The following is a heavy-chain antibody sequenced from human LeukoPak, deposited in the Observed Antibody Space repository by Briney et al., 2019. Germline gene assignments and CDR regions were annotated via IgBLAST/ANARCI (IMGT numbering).Heavy chain of an antibody. V-gene: IGHV1-2*02. CDR1: GYTFTGYY. J-gene: IGHJ6*03. CDR2: INPNSGGT. CDR3: ARGPTVFGGVYYYYYYMDV. D-gene: IGHD3-16*01. Sequence: ASVKVSCKASGYTFTGYYMHWVRQAPGQGLEWMGWINPNSGGTNYAQKFQGRVTMTRDTSISTAYMELSSLRSEDTAVYYRARGPTVFGGVYYYYYYMDVWGKGTTVTVSS.